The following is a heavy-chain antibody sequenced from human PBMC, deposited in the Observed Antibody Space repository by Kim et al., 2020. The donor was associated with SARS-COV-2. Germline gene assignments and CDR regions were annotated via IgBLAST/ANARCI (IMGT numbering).Heavy chain of an antibody. J-gene: IGHJ4*02. V-gene: IGHV3-30*18. CDR2: ISYDGSNK. CDR1: GFTFSSYG. CDR3: AKGRYYDSSGYPADYFDY. D-gene: IGHD3-22*01. Sequence: GGSLRLSCAASGFTFSSYGMHWVRQAPGKGLEWVAVISYDGSNKYYADSVKGRFTISRDNSKNTLYLQMNSLRAEDTAVYYCAKGRYYDSSGYPADYFDYWGQGTLVTVSS.